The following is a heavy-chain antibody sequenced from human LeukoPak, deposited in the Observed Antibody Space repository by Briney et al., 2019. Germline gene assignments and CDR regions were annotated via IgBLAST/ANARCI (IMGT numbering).Heavy chain of an antibody. CDR2: IRGSGDSP. V-gene: IGHV1-46*01. CDR3: ARAPTGTLDL. J-gene: IGHJ4*02. Sequence: ASVKVSCKASGFTFTPYHIHWVRQAPGQGLEWMAIIRGSGDSPDHAQNFQDRVTVTCDTSTSTAYLELRSLKLEDTAVYYCARAPTGTLDLWGQGTLVTVSS. D-gene: IGHD6-13*01. CDR1: GFTFTPYH.